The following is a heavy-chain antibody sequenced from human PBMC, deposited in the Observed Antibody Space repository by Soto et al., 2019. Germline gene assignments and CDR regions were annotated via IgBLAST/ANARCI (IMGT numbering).Heavy chain of an antibody. V-gene: IGHV1-24*01. J-gene: IGHJ4*02. CDR2: FDPEDGET. Sequence: ASVRVSCKVSGYTLTELSMHWVRQAPGKGLEWMGGFDPEDGETIYAQKFQGRVTMTEDTSTDTAYMELSSLRSEDTAVYYCATGSLFGLGELSFQIDYWGQGTLVTVSS. CDR1: GYTLTELS. D-gene: IGHD3-16*02. CDR3: ATGSLFGLGELSFQIDY.